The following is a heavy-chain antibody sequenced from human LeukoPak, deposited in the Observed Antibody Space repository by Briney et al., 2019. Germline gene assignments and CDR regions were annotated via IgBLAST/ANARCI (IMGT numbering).Heavy chain of an antibody. CDR2: VYYSGST. Sequence: SATLSLTCSVSGDSISTYYWSWIRQPPGKGLEWIGYVYYSGSTAYNPSLKSRVTISVDPSKDQFSLKLTSVTAADTAVYYCARASGSSYFVFFFDYWGQGTLVTVSS. J-gene: IGHJ4*02. D-gene: IGHD1-26*01. CDR1: GDSISTYY. V-gene: IGHV4-59*01. CDR3: ARASGSSYFVFFFDY.